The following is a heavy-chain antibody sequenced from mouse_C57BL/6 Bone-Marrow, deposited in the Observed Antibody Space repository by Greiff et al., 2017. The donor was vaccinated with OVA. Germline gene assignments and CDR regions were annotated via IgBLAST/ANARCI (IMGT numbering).Heavy chain of an antibody. CDR2: ISDGGSYT. Sequence: DVQLVESGGGLVKPGGSLKLSCAASGFTFSSYAMSWVRQTPEKRLEWVATISDGGSYTYYPDNVKGRFTISRDNAKNNLYLQMSHLKSEDTAMYYCARALPLRPDYWGQGTTLTVSS. J-gene: IGHJ2*01. CDR3: ARALPLRPDY. D-gene: IGHD1-2*01. V-gene: IGHV5-4*01. CDR1: GFTFSSYA.